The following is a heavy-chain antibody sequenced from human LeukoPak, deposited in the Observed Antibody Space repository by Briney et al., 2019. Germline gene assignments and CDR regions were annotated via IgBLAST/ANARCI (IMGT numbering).Heavy chain of an antibody. Sequence: SETLSLTCTVSGGSISSYYWSWIRQPPGKGLEWIGYIYYSGSTNYNPSLKSRVTISVDTSKNQFSLKLSSVTAADTAVYYCAREVVAGTNYYYYMDVWGKGTTVTISS. CDR3: AREVVAGTNYYYYMDV. D-gene: IGHD6-19*01. J-gene: IGHJ6*03. V-gene: IGHV4-59*01. CDR1: GGSISSYY. CDR2: IYYSGST.